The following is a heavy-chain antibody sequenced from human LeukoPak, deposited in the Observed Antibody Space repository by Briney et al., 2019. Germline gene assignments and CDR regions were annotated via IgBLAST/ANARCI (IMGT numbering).Heavy chain of an antibody. Sequence: GASVKVSCKASGFAFTSSAMQWVRQARGQRLEWIGWIVVGSGNTNYAQKFQERVTITRDMSTSTAYMELSSLRSEDTAVYYCAARYSSGWDYGMDVWGQGTTVTVSS. CDR1: GFAFTSSA. CDR2: IVVGSGNT. V-gene: IGHV1-58*02. CDR3: AARYSSGWDYGMDV. J-gene: IGHJ6*02. D-gene: IGHD6-19*01.